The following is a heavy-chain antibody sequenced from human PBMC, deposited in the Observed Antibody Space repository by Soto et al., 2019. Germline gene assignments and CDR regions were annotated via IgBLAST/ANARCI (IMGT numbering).Heavy chain of an antibody. CDR3: AKDPYCTSTSCYMDV. V-gene: IGHV3-23*01. D-gene: IGHD2-2*01. CDR2: ISGSGGST. J-gene: IGHJ6*02. Sequence: GGSLRLSCAASGFTVSSNYMSWVRQAPGKGLEWVSGISGSGGSTYYADSVKGRFTISRDNSKNTLYLQMNSLRAEDTAVYYCAKDPYCTSTSCYMDVWGQGTTVTVSS. CDR1: GFTVSSNY.